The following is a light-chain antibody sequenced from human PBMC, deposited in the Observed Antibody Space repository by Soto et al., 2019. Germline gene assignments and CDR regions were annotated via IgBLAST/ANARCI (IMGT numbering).Light chain of an antibody. CDR3: QQSDSTPIT. Sequence: DIQMTQSPSSLTASARDRVTTPCRASQSISSYLNWYQQKPGKAPKLLIYAASSLQSGVPSRFSGSGSGTDFTLTISSLQPEDFATYYCQQSDSTPITFGQGTGLEI. V-gene: IGKV1-39*01. CDR1: QSISSY. CDR2: AAS. J-gene: IGKJ5*01.